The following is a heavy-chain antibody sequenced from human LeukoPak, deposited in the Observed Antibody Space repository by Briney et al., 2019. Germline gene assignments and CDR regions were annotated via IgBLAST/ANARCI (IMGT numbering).Heavy chain of an antibody. D-gene: IGHD2-15*01. J-gene: IGHJ6*02. V-gene: IGHV3-30*18. CDR2: ISYDGSNK. CDR1: GFTFSSYG. Sequence: GGSLRLSCAASGFTFSSYGMHWVRQAPGKGLEGVAVISYDGSNKYYADSVKGRFTISRDNSKNTLYLQMNSLRAEDTAVYYCAKDLYCSGGSCYSLYYYYYGMDVWGQGTTVTVSS. CDR3: AKDLYCSGGSCYSLYYYYYGMDV.